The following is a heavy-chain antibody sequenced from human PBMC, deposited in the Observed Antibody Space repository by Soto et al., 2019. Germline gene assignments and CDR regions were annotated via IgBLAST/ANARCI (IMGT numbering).Heavy chain of an antibody. CDR2: IYRGGST. CDR1: GFTVSSND. CDR3: ASAGPFYYDSSGYPY. D-gene: IGHD3-22*01. Sequence: GGSLRLSCAASGFTVSSNDMSWVRQAPGKGLEWVSVIYRGGSTYYADSVKGRFTISRDNSKNTLYLQMNSLRAEDTAVYYCASAGPFYYDSSGYPYWGQGTLVTVSS. J-gene: IGHJ4*02. V-gene: IGHV3-53*01.